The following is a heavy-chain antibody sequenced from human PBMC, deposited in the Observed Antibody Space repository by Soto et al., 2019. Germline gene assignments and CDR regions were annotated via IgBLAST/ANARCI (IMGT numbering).Heavy chain of an antibody. V-gene: IGHV3-9*01. J-gene: IGHJ3*02. CDR3: AKVIVVTRTLDAFDI. D-gene: IGHD2-21*01. CDR1: GFTFDDYA. CDR2: ISWNSGSI. Sequence: EVQLVESGGGLVQPGRSLRLSCAASGFTFDDYAMHWVRQAPGKGLEWVSGISWNSGSIGYADSVKGRFTISRDNAKNSLYLQMNSLRAEDTALYYCAKVIVVTRTLDAFDIWGQGTMVTVSS.